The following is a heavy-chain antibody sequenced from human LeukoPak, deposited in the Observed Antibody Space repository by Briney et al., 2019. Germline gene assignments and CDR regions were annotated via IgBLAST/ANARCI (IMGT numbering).Heavy chain of an antibody. D-gene: IGHD5/OR15-5a*01. Sequence: GASLQISCKGSGYTFNNYWIAWVRQMPGKGLEWMGIVYPGDSDTKYSPSFQGQVTISVDKSISTAYLQWHSLKASDTAMFYCARRSVSNNYFDYWGQGTLVTVSS. CDR3: ARRSVSNNYFDY. V-gene: IGHV5-51*01. CDR1: GYTFNNYW. J-gene: IGHJ4*02. CDR2: VYPGDSDT.